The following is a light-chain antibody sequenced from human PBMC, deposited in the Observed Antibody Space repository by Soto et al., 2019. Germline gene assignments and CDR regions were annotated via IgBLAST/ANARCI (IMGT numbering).Light chain of an antibody. CDR1: QSVTGTN. J-gene: IGKJ2*01. Sequence: EIVLTQSPGTLSLSPGEGATLSCRASQSVTGTNLAWYQQSAGQAPRLLIYDAVRRATGIPDRFSGSGSGTDFTLTISRLEPEDFAVYFCHQYGSSLGTFGQGTKVEI. V-gene: IGKV3-20*01. CDR3: HQYGSSLGT. CDR2: DAV.